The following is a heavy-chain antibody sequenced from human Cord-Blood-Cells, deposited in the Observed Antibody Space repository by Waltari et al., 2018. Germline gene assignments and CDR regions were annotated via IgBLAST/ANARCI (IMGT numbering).Heavy chain of an antibody. V-gene: IGHV3-15*01. CDR1: GFTFSNAW. CDR3: TPGGYYFDY. Sequence: EVQLVESGGGLVKPGGSLRLSCAASGFTFSNAWMSWVRQAPGKGLEWVGRIKSKTGGGTTDYAAPVKGRFTISRDDSKNTLYLQMNSLKTEDTAVYYCTPGGYYFDYWGQGTLVTVSS. CDR2: IKSKTGGGTT. J-gene: IGHJ4*02. D-gene: IGHD1-26*01.